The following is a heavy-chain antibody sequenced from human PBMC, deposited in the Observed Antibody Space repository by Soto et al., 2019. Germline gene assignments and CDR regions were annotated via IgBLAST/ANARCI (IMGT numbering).Heavy chain of an antibody. D-gene: IGHD1-1*01. V-gene: IGHV1-2*02. CDR1: GYTFTGYY. J-gene: IGHJ4*02. CDR3: AREPATAKPEGVDF. CDR2: INPNSGGT. Sequence: ASVKVSCKASGYTFTGYYIHWVRQAPGQGLEWMGWINPNSGGTKYAPKFQGGVTMTRDTSITTAYMELSRLRSGDTAVYYCAREPATAKPEGVDFWGQGTLVTVSS.